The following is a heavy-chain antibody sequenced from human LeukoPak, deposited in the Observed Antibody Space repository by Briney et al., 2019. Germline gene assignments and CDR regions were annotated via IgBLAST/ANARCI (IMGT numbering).Heavy chain of an antibody. V-gene: IGHV1-69*13. CDR1: GGTFSSYA. CDR3: ARAVAVAGHFDY. D-gene: IGHD6-19*01. CDR2: IIPIFGTA. Sequence: SVKVSCKASGGTFSSYAISWVRQAPGQGLEWMGGIIPIFGTANYAQKFQGRVTITVDESTSTAYMELSSLRSEDTAVYYCARAVAVAGHFDYWGQGTLVTVSS. J-gene: IGHJ4*02.